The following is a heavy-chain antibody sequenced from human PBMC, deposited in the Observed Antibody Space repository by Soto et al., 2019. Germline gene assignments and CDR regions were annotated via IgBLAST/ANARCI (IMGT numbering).Heavy chain of an antibody. CDR3: ARGRKSRRWFDP. CDR2: MNPNSGNT. J-gene: IGHJ5*02. Sequence: ASVKVSCKASGYTFTSYDINWVRQATGQGLGWMGWMNPNSGNTGYAQKFQGRVTMTRNTSISTAYMELSSLRSEDTAVYYCARGRKSRRWFDPWGQGTLVTVSS. CDR1: GYTFTSYD. V-gene: IGHV1-8*01.